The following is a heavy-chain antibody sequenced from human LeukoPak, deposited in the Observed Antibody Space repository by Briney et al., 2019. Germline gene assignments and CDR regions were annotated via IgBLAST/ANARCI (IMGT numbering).Heavy chain of an antibody. V-gene: IGHV4-4*07. CDR1: GGSISSYY. CDR3: ARDGPTYYYDSSGYRPTDY. J-gene: IGHJ4*02. D-gene: IGHD3-22*01. CDR2: IYTSGST. Sequence: SETLSLTCTVSGGSISSYYWSWIRQPAGKGLEWIGRIYTSGSTNYNPSLKSRVTMSVDTSKNQFSLKLSSVTAADTAVYYCARDGPTYYYDSSGYRPTDYWGQGTLVIVSS.